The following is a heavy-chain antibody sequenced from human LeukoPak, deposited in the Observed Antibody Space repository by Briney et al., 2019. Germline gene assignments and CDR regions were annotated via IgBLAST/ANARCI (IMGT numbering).Heavy chain of an antibody. CDR3: ARSRSPYYYDSSGYGLVDY. D-gene: IGHD3-22*01. CDR2: IIPIFGTA. V-gene: IGHV1-69*13. Sequence: ASVKVSCKASGYTFTGYYMHWVRQAPGQGLEWMGGIIPIFGTANYAQKFQGRVTITADESTSTAYMELSSLRSEDTAVYYCARSRSPYYYDSSGYGLVDYWGQGTLVTVSS. CDR1: GYTFTGYY. J-gene: IGHJ4*02.